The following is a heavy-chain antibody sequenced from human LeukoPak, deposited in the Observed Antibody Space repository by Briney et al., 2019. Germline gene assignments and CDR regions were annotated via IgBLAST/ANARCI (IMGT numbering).Heavy chain of an antibody. J-gene: IGHJ4*02. CDR1: GYSISSGYY. D-gene: IGHD1-7*01. CDR2: IYHSGST. V-gene: IGHV4-38-2*02. CDR3: ARTTRITGTTGYFDY. Sequence: SETLSLTCTVSGYSISSGYYWGWIRQPPGKGLEWIGSIYHSGSTYYNPSLKSRVTISVDTSKNQFSQKLSSVTAADTAVYYCARTTRITGTTGYFDYWGQGTLVTVSS.